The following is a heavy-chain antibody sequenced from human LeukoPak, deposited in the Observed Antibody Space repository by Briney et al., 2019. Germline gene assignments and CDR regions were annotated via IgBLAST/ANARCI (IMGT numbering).Heavy chain of an antibody. D-gene: IGHD4-17*01. CDR2: ITGSGGWA. J-gene: IGHJ3*01. Sequence: PGGSLRLSCAASGLTFSSYAMMWLRQAPGQGLEWVSAITGSGGWALYADSVKGRFTISRDNSKNTLYLQMSSLRAEDTAVYYCAKDPNGDYIGAFDFWGQGTLVTVSS. CDR3: AKDPNGDYIGAFDF. CDR1: GLTFSSYA. V-gene: IGHV3-23*01.